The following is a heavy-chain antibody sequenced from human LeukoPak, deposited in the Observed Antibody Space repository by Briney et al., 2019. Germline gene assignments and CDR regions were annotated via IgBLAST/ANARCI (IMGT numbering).Heavy chain of an antibody. CDR2: IIPIFGTA. D-gene: IGHD3-22*01. V-gene: IGHV1-69*13. J-gene: IGHJ1*01. CDR1: GGTFSSYA. Sequence: GASVKVSCKASGGTFSSYANSWARQAPGQGLEWMGGIIPIFGTANYAQKFQGRVTITADESTSTAYMELSSLRSEDTAVYYCARSSGYYRYFQHWGQGTLVTVSS. CDR3: ARSSGYYRYFQH.